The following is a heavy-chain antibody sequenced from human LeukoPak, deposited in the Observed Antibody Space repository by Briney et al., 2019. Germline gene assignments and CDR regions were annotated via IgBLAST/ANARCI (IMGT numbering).Heavy chain of an antibody. CDR1: GYSISSGYY. CDR2: IYHSGST. CDR3: ARDTAMALFDY. V-gene: IGHV4-38-2*02. Sequence: SETLSLTCTVSGYSISSGYYWGWIRQPPGKGLEWIGSIYHSGSTYYNPSPKSRVTISVDTSKNQFSLKLSSVTAADTAVYYCARDTAMALFDYWGQGTLVTVSS. D-gene: IGHD5-18*01. J-gene: IGHJ4*02.